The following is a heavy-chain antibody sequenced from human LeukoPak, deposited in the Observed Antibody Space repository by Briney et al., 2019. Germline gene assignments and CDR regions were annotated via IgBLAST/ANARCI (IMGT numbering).Heavy chain of an antibody. CDR3: AKDGGSRYYYYYGMDV. Sequence: GGSLRLSCVASGFDFSSYAMTWVRQAPGRGLEWVSTIGAYAARTYYADSVKGRFTTSRENSKSTLSLQMNSLRAEDTALYYCAKDGGSRYYYYYGMDVWGQGTTVTVSS. J-gene: IGHJ6*02. V-gene: IGHV3-23*01. D-gene: IGHD6-13*01. CDR1: GFDFSSYA. CDR2: IGAYAART.